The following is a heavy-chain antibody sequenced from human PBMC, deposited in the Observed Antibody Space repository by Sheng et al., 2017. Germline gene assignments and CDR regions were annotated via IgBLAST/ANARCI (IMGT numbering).Heavy chain of an antibody. J-gene: IGHJ4*02. V-gene: IGHV1-69*13. Sequence: QVQLVQSEAEVKKPGSSVKVSCKASGDTFSSSGMSWVRQAPGQGLEWMGGIIPIFGTANYAQKFQGRVTITADESTSTAYMELSSLRSDYTAVYYCARAYSNYDRRDYWGQGTLVTVSS. D-gene: IGHD4-4*01. CDR2: IIPIFGTA. CDR3: ARAYSNYDRRDY. CDR1: GDTFSSSG.